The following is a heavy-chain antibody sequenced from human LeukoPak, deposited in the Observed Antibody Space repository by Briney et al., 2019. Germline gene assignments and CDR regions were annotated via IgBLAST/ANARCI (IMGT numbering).Heavy chain of an antibody. Sequence: GGSLRLSCAASGFTFSTYAMSWVRQAPGKGLEWVSGFGGSGDSTYYADSVKGRFSISRDNSKNTLYLQMSNLRAEDTAVYYCASDLGTRYFDYWGQGILVTVSS. V-gene: IGHV3-23*01. D-gene: IGHD3-16*01. CDR2: FGGSGDST. CDR3: ASDLGTRYFDY. J-gene: IGHJ4*02. CDR1: GFTFSTYA.